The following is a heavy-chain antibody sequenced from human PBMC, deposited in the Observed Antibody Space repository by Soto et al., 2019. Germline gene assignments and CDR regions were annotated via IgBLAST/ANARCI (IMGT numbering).Heavy chain of an antibody. D-gene: IGHD5-12*01. J-gene: IGHJ4*02. V-gene: IGHV4-59*01. CDR2: IYYSGST. CDR3: AREGNLGIWLLPLDY. CDR1: GGSISSYY. Sequence: SETLSLTCTVSGGSISSYYWSWIRQPPGKGLEWIGYIYYSGSTNYNPSLKSRVTISVDTSKNQFSLKLISVTAADTAVYYCAREGNLGIWLLPLDYWGQGTLVTVPS.